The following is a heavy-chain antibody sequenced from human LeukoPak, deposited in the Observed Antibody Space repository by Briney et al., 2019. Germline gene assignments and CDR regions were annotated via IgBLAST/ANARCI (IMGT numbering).Heavy chain of an antibody. Sequence: GGSLRLSCAASGFTFSSYGMSWVRQAPGKGLEWVSSISGSGGDTFYADSVKGRFTISRDNSKNTLYLQMNSLRAEDTAVYYCARDLTNIYTTGSTYDAFDIWGQGTMATVSS. CDR2: ISGSGGDT. D-gene: IGHD2/OR15-2a*01. J-gene: IGHJ3*02. CDR1: GFTFSSYG. CDR3: ARDLTNIYTTGSTYDAFDI. V-gene: IGHV3-23*01.